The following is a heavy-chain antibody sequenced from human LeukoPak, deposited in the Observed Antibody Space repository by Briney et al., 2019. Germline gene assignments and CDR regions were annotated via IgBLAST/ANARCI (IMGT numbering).Heavy chain of an antibody. Sequence: GGSLRLSCAASGFTFSSYAMSWVRQAPGKGLEWVSAISGSGGSTYYADSVKGRFTISRDNSKNTLYLQMNSLRAEDTAVYYCAKNIQNYYYYYMDVWGKGTTVIVSS. CDR2: ISGSGGST. V-gene: IGHV3-23*01. CDR1: GFTFSSYA. D-gene: IGHD1-1*01. CDR3: AKNIQNYYYYYMDV. J-gene: IGHJ6*03.